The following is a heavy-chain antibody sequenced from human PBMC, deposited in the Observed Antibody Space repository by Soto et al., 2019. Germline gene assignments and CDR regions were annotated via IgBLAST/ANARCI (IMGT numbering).Heavy chain of an antibody. CDR1: GFTFSSYS. CDR3: GREKGSDACDH. V-gene: IGHV3-48*04. D-gene: IGHD3-16*01. J-gene: IGHJ3*01. Sequence: GGSLRLSCAASGFTFSSYSMNWVRQAPGKGLEWVSYISSSSSTIYYTDSVKGRFTISRENAKKSLNMQMNSLRAEDTAVYYCGREKGSDACDHRGQGTMVTVSS. CDR2: ISSSSSTI.